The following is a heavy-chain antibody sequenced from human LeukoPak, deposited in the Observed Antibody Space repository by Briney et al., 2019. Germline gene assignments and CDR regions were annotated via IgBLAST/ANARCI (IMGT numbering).Heavy chain of an antibody. CDR1: GDSVSSQNGA. Sequence: SQTLSLTCVVSGDSVSSQNGAWNWIRQSPSRGLAWLGRTYYRSKWYNDYAESMEGRMTISQDTSKNQYSLHLNSVTPDDTAVYYCARDFGTTGWHTFDYWGQGTLVTVSS. CDR2: TYYRSKWYN. J-gene: IGHJ4*02. CDR3: ARDFGTTGWHTFDY. D-gene: IGHD6-19*01. V-gene: IGHV6-1*01.